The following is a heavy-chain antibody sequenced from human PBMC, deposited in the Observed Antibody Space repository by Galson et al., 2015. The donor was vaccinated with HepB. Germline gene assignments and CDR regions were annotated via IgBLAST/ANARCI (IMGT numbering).Heavy chain of an antibody. V-gene: IGHV4-59*01. CDR3: ARGVPYYDSSGYYFDY. Sequence: ETLSLTCTVSGGSISSYYWSWIRQPPGKGLEWIGYIYYSGSTNYNPSLKSRVTISVDTSKNQFSLKLSSVTAADTAVYYCARGVPYYDSSGYYFDYWGQGTLVTVSS. CDR1: GGSISSYY. CDR2: IYYSGST. D-gene: IGHD3-22*01. J-gene: IGHJ4*02.